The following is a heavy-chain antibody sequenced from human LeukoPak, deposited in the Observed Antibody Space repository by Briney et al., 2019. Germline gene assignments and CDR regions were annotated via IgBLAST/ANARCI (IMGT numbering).Heavy chain of an antibody. D-gene: IGHD6-13*01. CDR1: GGSISSGGYY. V-gene: IGHV4-30-2*01. CDR3: ARAKAAGYFDY. Sequence: SETLSLTCTVSGGSISSGGYYWSWIRQPPGKGLEWIGYIYHSGSTYYNPSLKSRVTISVDRSKNQFSLKLSSVTAADTAAYYCARAKAAGYFDYWGQGTLVTVSS. J-gene: IGHJ4*02. CDR2: IYHSGST.